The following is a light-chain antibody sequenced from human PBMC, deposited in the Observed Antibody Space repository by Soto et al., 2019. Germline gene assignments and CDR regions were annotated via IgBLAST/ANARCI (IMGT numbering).Light chain of an antibody. J-gene: IGKJ1*01. Sequence: EIVLTQSPGTLSLSPGERATLSCRASQSVSSSYLAWYQQKPGQAPRLLIYGASSRATGIPDRFSGSGSGTDFTLSISSLEPEDSAVYYCQQRSSWPPWTFGQGTKVEIK. CDR1: QSVSSSY. V-gene: IGKV3D-20*02. CDR2: GAS. CDR3: QQRSSWPPWT.